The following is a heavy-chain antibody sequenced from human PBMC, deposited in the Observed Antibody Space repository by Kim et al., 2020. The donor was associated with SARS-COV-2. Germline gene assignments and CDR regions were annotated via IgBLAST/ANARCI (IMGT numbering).Heavy chain of an antibody. D-gene: IGHD6-19*01. CDR2: IRGNGGST. CDR3: AKVSPGSSGGFEYFHH. Sequence: GGSLRLSCAASGFTFNNYAMSWVRQAPGKGLEWVAGIRGNGGSTKYADSVKGRFSISRDNSKNTLYLQMDSLRAEDTAVYYCAKVSPGSSGGFEYFHHWGQGTLVTVSS. CDR1: GFTFNNYA. V-gene: IGHV3-23*01. J-gene: IGHJ1*01.